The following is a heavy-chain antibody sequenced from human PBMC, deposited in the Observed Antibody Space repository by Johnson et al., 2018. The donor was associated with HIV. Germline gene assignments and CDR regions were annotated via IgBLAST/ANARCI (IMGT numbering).Heavy chain of an antibody. D-gene: IGHD3-3*01. CDR1: GFTFSSYA. V-gene: IGHV3/OR16-10*03. CDR2: IGTGGGT. Sequence: VQLVESGGGLVHPGGSLRLSCAGSGFTFSSYAMHWVRQAPGKGLEWVSAIGTGGGTYYADSVQGRFTISRDNAKNSLYLQMNSLRAEDTAVYYCASGVVTLSFDIWGQGTMVTVSS. CDR3: ASGVVTLSFDI. J-gene: IGHJ3*02.